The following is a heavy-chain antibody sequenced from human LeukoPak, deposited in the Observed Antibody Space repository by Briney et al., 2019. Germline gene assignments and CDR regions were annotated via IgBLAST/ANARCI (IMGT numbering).Heavy chain of an antibody. Sequence: SETLSLTCTVSGGSISSYYWSWIRQPPGKGLEWIGYIYYSGSTNYNPSLKSRVTISVDTSKNQFSLKLSSVTAADTAVYYCERGRSMSSGGLAYWGQGTLVTVSS. V-gene: IGHV4-59*08. CDR2: IYYSGST. J-gene: IGHJ4*02. CDR1: GGSISSYY. D-gene: IGHD6-6*01. CDR3: ERGRSMSSGGLAY.